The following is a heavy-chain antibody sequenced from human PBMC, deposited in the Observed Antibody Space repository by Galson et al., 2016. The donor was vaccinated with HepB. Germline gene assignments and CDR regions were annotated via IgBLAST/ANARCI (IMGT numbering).Heavy chain of an antibody. CDR1: GGSISSGGYY. CDR2: IHYSGGA. CDR3: AREGLVDTAVDY. J-gene: IGHJ4*02. Sequence: TLSLTCTVSGGSISSGGYYWSWIRQHPGKGLEWIGYIHYSGGAYYNPSLKSRVTISVDTSKNQFSLKLTSVTAADTAVYFCAREGLVDTAVDYWGQGTLVTVSS. D-gene: IGHD5-18*01. V-gene: IGHV4-31*03.